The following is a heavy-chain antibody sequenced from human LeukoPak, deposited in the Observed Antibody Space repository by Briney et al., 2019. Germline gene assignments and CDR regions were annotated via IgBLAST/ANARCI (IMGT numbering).Heavy chain of an antibody. CDR1: GFTFSSFH. V-gene: IGHV3-7*01. D-gene: IGHD1-1*01. J-gene: IGHJ4*02. CDR3: ARDPRTVRI. Sequence: GGSLRLSCEASGFTFSSFHMSWVRQAPGKGLEWVANIKQDRSEKYYVDSVKGRFTISRDNAKNLLYLQMDSLRVEDTAIYYCARDPRTVRIWGQGTLVTVSS. CDR2: IKQDRSEK.